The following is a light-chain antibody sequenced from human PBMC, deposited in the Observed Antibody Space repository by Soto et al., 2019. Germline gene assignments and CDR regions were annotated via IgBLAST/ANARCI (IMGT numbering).Light chain of an antibody. CDR2: EVS. V-gene: IGLV2-18*02. CDR1: SSDVGSYDS. Sequence: QSALTQPPSVSGSPGQSVTISCTGTSSDVGSYDSVYWYQQPPGTVPKLMIYEVSNRPSGVPDRFSGSKSGTTASLTISGPQAEDDADYYSSSYTTSSTYVFGTGTKVTVL. CDR3: SSYTTSSTYV. J-gene: IGLJ1*01.